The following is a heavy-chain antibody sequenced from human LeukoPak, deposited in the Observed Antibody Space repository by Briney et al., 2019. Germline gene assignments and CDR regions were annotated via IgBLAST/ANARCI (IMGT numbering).Heavy chain of an antibody. CDR1: GFTVSSSY. CDR2: IYAIGTT. V-gene: IGHV3-66*01. Sequence: PGGSLRLSCTASGFTVSSSYMSCVRQAPGKGLEWVSLIYAIGTTYYADSVKGRFTISRDNSKNTVYLQMNSLRAEDTAVYYCARGSATATIQLDNWGQGTLVTVSS. D-gene: IGHD5-24*01. J-gene: IGHJ4*02. CDR3: ARGSATATIQLDN.